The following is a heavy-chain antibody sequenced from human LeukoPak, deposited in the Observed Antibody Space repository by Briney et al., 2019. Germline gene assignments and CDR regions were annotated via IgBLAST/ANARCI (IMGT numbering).Heavy chain of an antibody. J-gene: IGHJ4*02. V-gene: IGHV3-72*01. Sequence: PGGSLRLSCPASGFTLSDHFLDWVRQAPAKELEWVGRTRNKANSYITEYAASVKGRFTISRDDSKNSLYLQMSSLKTDDTAMYYCASIRGTFGYWGQGTLVTVSS. CDR3: ASIRGTFGY. CDR2: TRNKANSYIT. CDR1: GFTLSDHF. D-gene: IGHD1-26*01.